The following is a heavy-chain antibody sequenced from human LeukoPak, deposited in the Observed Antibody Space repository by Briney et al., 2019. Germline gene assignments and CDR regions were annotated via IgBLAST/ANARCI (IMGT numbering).Heavy chain of an antibody. J-gene: IGHJ5*02. Sequence: NPSETLSLTCAVYGGSFSGYYWSWIRQPPGKGLEWIGEMNHSGSTNYNPSLKSRVTISVDTSKNQFSLKLSSVTAADTAVYYCARDAPIAVAGTGQNWFDPWGQGTLVTVSS. CDR3: ARDAPIAVAGTGQNWFDP. CDR2: MNHSGST. CDR1: GGSFSGYY. D-gene: IGHD6-19*01. V-gene: IGHV4-34*01.